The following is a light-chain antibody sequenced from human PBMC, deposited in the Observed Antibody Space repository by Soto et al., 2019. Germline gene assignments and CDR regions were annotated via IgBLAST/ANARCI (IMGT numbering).Light chain of an antibody. V-gene: IGKV3-15*01. J-gene: IGKJ1*01. CDR2: GAS. CDR3: QQYNNWPPWT. CDR1: QSVSSN. Sequence: EIVMMQSPATLSVSPGERATLSCRASQSVSSNLAWYQQKAGQAPRLLIYGASTRATGIPARFSGSGSGTEFTLTISSLQSEDFAVYYCQQYNNWPPWTFGQGTKVEIK.